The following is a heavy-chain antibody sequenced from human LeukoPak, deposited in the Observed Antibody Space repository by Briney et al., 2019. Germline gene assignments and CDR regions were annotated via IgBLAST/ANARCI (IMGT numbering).Heavy chain of an antibody. CDR1: GFTFSSYV. Sequence: GGSLRLSCAASGFTFSSYVMHWVRQAPAKGLEWVAVISYDGSNKYYADSVKGRFTISRDNSKNTLYLQMNSLRAEDTAVYYCARVEHWGQGTLVTVSS. CDR2: ISYDGSNK. CDR3: ARVEH. J-gene: IGHJ4*02. V-gene: IGHV3-30-3*01.